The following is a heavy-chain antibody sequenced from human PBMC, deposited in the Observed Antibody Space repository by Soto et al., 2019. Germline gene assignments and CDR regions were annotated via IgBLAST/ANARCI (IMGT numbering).Heavy chain of an antibody. CDR1: GFTFSSYA. Sequence: PGGSLRLSCAASGFTFSSYAMSWVRQAPRKGLEWVSAISGSGGSTYYADSVKGRFTISRDNSKNTLYLQMNSLRAEDTAVYYCAKDRVTAAGYYYYYGMDVWGQGTTVTVSS. V-gene: IGHV3-23*01. D-gene: IGHD6-13*01. J-gene: IGHJ6*02. CDR2: ISGSGGST. CDR3: AKDRVTAAGYYYYYGMDV.